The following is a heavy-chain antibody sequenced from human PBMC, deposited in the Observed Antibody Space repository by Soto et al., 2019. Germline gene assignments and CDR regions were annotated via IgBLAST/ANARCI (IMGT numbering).Heavy chain of an antibody. V-gene: IGHV3-23*01. D-gene: IGHD4-17*01. CDR1: GFTFSSYA. Sequence: GGSLRLSCAASGFTFSSYAMSWVRQAPGKGLEWVSAISGSGGSTYYADSVKGRFTISRDNSKNTLYLQMNSLRAEDTAVYYCAKGQVSLGGVTTFNYWGQGTLVTVSS. CDR2: ISGSGGST. CDR3: AKGQVSLGGVTTFNY. J-gene: IGHJ4*02.